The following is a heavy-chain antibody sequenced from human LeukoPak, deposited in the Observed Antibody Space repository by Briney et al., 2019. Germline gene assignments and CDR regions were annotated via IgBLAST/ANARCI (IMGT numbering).Heavy chain of an antibody. V-gene: IGHV6-1*01. Sequence: SQTLSLTCAISGDGLSVSSDVWNWVRQSPSRGLEGLGRTYYKSKWHNDYAVSVKSRITISPDTSKNQFSLHLNSVTPDDTAGYYCEREADWGYDAYEIWGKGTIVPVS. J-gene: IGHJ3*02. D-gene: IGHD7-27*01. CDR2: TYYKSKWHN. CDR1: GDGLSVSSDV. CDR3: EREADWGYDAYEI.